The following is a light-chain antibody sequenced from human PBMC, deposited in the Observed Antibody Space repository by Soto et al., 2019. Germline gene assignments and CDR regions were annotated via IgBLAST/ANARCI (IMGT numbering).Light chain of an antibody. CDR3: QQSYSTPLT. J-gene: IGKJ4*01. V-gene: IGKV1-39*01. CDR1: QTISTW. Sequence: DIQVTRYPPTLSASVGDRVTITCRASQTISTWMALYQQKPGKAPKLLVYDASTLQSGVPSRFSGSGSGTDFTLTISSLQPEDFATYYCQQSYSTPLTFCGGTKADIK. CDR2: DAS.